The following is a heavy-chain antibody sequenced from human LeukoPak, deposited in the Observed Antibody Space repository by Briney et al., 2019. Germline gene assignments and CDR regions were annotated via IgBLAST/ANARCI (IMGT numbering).Heavy chain of an antibody. Sequence: PGGSLRLSCAASGFTFSSYWMSWFPQAPGKGLEWVANIKQEGREKNYVDSVKGRFTNSRENAKNSVFLQMNRLRADDTAIYHCARDPDLRRGYDGEGYWGEGNLVTVSS. J-gene: IGHJ4*02. CDR3: ARDPDLRRGYDGEGY. CDR1: GFTFSSYW. D-gene: IGHD5-12*01. V-gene: IGHV3-7*05. CDR2: IKQEGREK.